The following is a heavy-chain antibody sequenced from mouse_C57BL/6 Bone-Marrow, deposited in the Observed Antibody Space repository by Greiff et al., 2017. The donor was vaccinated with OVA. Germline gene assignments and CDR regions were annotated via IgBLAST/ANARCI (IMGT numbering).Heavy chain of an antibody. D-gene: IGHD2-12*01. Sequence: VQLQQPGAELVKPGASVKLSCKASGYTFTSYWMHWVKQRPGQGLVWIGMIHPNSGSTNYNEKFKSKATLTVDKSSSTAYMQLSSLTSEDSAVYYCARAYYSPYAMDYWGQGTSVTVSS. V-gene: IGHV1-64*01. J-gene: IGHJ4*01. CDR1: GYTFTSYW. CDR3: ARAYYSPYAMDY. CDR2: IHPNSGST.